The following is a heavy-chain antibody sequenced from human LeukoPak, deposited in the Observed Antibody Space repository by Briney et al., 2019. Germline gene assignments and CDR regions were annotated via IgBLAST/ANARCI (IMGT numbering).Heavy chain of an antibody. CDR1: GFTVSYNY. CDR2: IYANGRT. J-gene: IGHJ4*02. V-gene: IGHV3-53*01. D-gene: IGHD5-12*01. CDR3: STTVPNVVATMITDY. Sequence: GGSLRLSCAASGFTVSYNYMSWVRQVPGKGLEWASVIYANGRTYYADSVKGRFTISRDNSQNTVDLQMNCLRDEDTAMYYCSTTVPNVVATMITDYWGQGTLVTVSS.